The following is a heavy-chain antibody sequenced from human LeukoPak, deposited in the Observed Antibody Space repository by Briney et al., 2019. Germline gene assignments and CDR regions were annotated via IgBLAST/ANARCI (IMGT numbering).Heavy chain of an antibody. D-gene: IGHD6-19*01. CDR1: GYTFTGYY. CDR3: ARTEYSSGWYAFWDH. Sequence: ASVKVSCKASGYTFTGYYMHWVRQAPGQGLEWMGWINPNSGGTNYAQKFQGRVTMTRDTSISTAYMELSRLRSDDTAVYYCARTEYSSGWYAFWDHWGQGTLVTVSS. J-gene: IGHJ4*02. CDR2: INPNSGGT. V-gene: IGHV1-2*02.